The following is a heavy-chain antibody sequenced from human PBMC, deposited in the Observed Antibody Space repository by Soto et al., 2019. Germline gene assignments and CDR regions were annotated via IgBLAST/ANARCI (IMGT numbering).Heavy chain of an antibody. CDR1: GYTFTSYY. Sequence: ASVKVSCKASGYTFTSYYMHWVRQAPGQGLEWMGIINPSGGSTSYAQKFQGRVTMTRDTSTSTVYMELSSLRSEDTAVYYCARDLKVATQNYYYYYMDVWGKGTTVTVSS. D-gene: IGHD5-12*01. J-gene: IGHJ6*03. V-gene: IGHV1-46*03. CDR3: ARDLKVATQNYYYYYMDV. CDR2: INPSGGST.